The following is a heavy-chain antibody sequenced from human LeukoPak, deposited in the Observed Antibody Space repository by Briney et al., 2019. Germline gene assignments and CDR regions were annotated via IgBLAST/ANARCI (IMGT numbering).Heavy chain of an antibody. V-gene: IGHV3-21*06. CDR3: ARRGYHDYSGFDY. D-gene: IGHD1-26*01. J-gene: IGHJ4*02. CDR1: GFTFSSYS. CDR2: ISGSSDDI. Sequence: GGSLRLSCAASGFTFSSYSMHWVRQAPGKGLEWVSSISGSSDDIYYADSVKGRSTVSRDNSKNSLYLQMKRLRAEDTALYYCARRGYHDYSGFDYWGQGTLVTVSS.